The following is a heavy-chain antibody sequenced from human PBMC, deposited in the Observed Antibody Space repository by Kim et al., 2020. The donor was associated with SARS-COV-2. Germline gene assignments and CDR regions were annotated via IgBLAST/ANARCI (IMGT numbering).Heavy chain of an antibody. V-gene: IGHV1-46*01. Sequence: KFQGRVTMNRDTSTSTVYMDLSSLRSEDTAVYYCARDWAACSGGSCYYFDYWGQGTLVTVSS. J-gene: IGHJ4*02. CDR3: ARDWAACSGGSCYYFDY. D-gene: IGHD2-15*01.